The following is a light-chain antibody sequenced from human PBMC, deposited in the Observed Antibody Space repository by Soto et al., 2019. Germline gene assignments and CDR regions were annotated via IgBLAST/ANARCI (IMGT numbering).Light chain of an antibody. CDR1: QSVSTN. J-gene: IGKJ5*01. Sequence: EVVMTQSPATLSVSPGERATLSCRASQSVSTNLAWYQQKPGQAHRLLIYGASTRATGVPGRFSGSGSGTEFTLTISRLQSEDFAVYYCQQYNIRPPATFVQGTRVEIE. CDR3: QQYNIRPPAT. CDR2: GAS. V-gene: IGKV3-15*01.